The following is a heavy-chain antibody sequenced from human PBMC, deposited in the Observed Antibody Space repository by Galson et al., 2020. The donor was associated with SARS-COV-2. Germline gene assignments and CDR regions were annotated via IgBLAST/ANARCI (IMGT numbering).Heavy chain of an antibody. V-gene: IGHV4-30-4*01. CDR3: ARGGRFLEWLLSVNYYYYMDV. CDR1: GGSISSGDYY. CDR2: IYYSGST. Sequence: SETLSLTCTVSGGSISSGDYYWSWIRQPPGKGLEWIGYIYYSGSTYYNPSLKSRVTISGDTSKNQFSLKLSSVTAADTAVYYCARGGRFLEWLLSVNYYYYMDVWGKGTTVTVSS. J-gene: IGHJ6*03. D-gene: IGHD3-3*01.